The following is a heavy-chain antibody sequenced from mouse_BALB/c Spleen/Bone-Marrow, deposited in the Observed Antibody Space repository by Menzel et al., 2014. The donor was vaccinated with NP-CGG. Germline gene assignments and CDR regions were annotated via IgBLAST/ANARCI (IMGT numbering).Heavy chain of an antibody. CDR1: GFTFSSYT. Sequence: EVMLVESGGGLVQPGGSLKLSCAASGFTFSSYTMSWVRQTPGKRLEWVAYISNGGGSTYYPDTVKGRFTISRDNAKNTLYLQMSSLKSEDTAMYYCATGTFAYWGQGTLVTVSA. CDR3: ATGTFAY. D-gene: IGHD4-1*01. CDR2: ISNGGGST. J-gene: IGHJ3*01. V-gene: IGHV5-12-2*01.